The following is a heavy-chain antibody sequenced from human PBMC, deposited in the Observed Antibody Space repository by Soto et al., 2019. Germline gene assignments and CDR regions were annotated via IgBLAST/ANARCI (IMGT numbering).Heavy chain of an antibody. CDR1: GRSFSGYY. V-gene: IGHV4-34*01. D-gene: IGHD4-17*01. Sequence: QVQLQQWGAGLLKPSETLSLTCAVYGRSFSGYYWSWIRQPPGKGLEWIGEINHSGSTNYNPSLKTRGTXSXDXXPNQSSLSLSSVTAADAAVYYCARAYGGNSGVFDYWGQGTLVTVSS. CDR3: ARAYGGNSGVFDY. CDR2: INHSGST. J-gene: IGHJ4*02.